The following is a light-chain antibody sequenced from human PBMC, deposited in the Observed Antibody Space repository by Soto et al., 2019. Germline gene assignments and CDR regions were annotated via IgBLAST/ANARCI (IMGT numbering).Light chain of an antibody. CDR3: QQYDNLPPT. CDR2: DAS. J-gene: IGKJ5*01. CDR1: QDISNY. Sequence: DIQMTQSPSSLSASVVDRVTITFQASQDISNYLNWYQQKPGKAPKLLIYDASNLETGVPSRFSGSGSGTDFTFTISSLQPEDIATYYCQQYDNLPPTCGQGTRLENK. V-gene: IGKV1-33*01.